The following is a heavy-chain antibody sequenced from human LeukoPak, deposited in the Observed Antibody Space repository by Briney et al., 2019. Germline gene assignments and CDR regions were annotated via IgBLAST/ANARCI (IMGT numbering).Heavy chain of an antibody. D-gene: IGHD3-22*01. Sequence: GASVKVSCKASGYTFTSYGISWVRQAPGQGLEWMGWISAYNGNTNYAQKLQGRVTMTTDTSTSTAYMELRSLRSDDTAVYYCARDVDSSGYYYPCDYWGQGTLVTVSS. CDR3: ARDVDSSGYYYPCDY. CDR1: GYTFTSYG. J-gene: IGHJ4*02. V-gene: IGHV1-18*01. CDR2: ISAYNGNT.